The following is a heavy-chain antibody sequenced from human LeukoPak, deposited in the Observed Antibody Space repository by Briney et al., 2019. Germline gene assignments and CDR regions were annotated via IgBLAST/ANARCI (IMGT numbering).Heavy chain of an antibody. J-gene: IGHJ6*02. CDR3: ARGRIAKIVVVHSFSDGRDV. D-gene: IGHD3-22*01. V-gene: IGHV4-34*01. CDR1: GGSFTDYF. CDR2: INDYTGDS. Sequence: SETLSLTCTVFGGSFTDYFWTWIRHSPGKGLEWIGEINDYTGDSKYNPSLNSRVSISMEKAKNQLSLELRSVTAADTAVYYCARGRIAKIVVVHSFSDGRDVWGQGATVTVSS.